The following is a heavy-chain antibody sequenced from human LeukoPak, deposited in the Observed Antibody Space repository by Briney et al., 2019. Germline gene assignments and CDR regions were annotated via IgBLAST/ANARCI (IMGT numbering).Heavy chain of an antibody. J-gene: IGHJ4*02. CDR1: GFTFSNAW. Sequence: PGGSLRLSCAASGFTFSNAWMSWVRQAPGKGLEWVGRIKSKTDGGTTDYAAPVKGRFTISRDDSKNTLYLQMNSLRAEDTAVYYCAKDPRDYSSGWFSTFSQLDYWGQGTLVTVSS. D-gene: IGHD6-19*01. CDR3: AKDPRDYSSGWFSTFSQLDY. CDR2: IKSKTDGGTT. V-gene: IGHV3-15*01.